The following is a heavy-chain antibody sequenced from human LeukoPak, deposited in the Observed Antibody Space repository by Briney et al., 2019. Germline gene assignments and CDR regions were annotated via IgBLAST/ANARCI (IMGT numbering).Heavy chain of an antibody. V-gene: IGHV3-30*18. D-gene: IGHD3-22*01. CDR3: AKRGYYDSSGYPEPVSDY. CDR1: GFTFSNFG. CDR2: MPYDGGNE. J-gene: IGHJ4*02. Sequence: PGGSLRLSCAASGFTFSNFGMHWVRQAPGKGLEWVALMPYDGGNEYYVDSVKGRFTISRDNSKNTLYLQMNSLRAEDTAVYYCAKRGYYDSSGYPEPVSDYWGQGTLVTVSS.